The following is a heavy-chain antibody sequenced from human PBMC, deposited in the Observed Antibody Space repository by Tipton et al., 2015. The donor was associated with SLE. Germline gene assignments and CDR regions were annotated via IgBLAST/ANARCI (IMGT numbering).Heavy chain of an antibody. Sequence: TLSLTCTVSGGSISSYYWSWIRQPAGKGLEWIGRIYTSGSTNYNPSLKSRVTMSVDTSKNQFSLKLSSVTAADTAVYYCARSNDYDSNYYYYMDVWGKGTTVTVSS. CDR2: IYTSGST. D-gene: IGHD3-22*01. CDR1: GGSISSYY. J-gene: IGHJ6*03. CDR3: ARSNDYDSNYYYYMDV. V-gene: IGHV4-4*07.